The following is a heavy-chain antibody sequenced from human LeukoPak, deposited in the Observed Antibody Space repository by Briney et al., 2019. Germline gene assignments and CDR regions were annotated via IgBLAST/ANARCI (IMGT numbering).Heavy chain of an antibody. CDR2: IYYSGST. J-gene: IGHJ4*02. V-gene: IGHV4-59*01. Sequence: SQTLSLTCTVSGGSISSYYWSWIRQPPGKGLEWIGYIYYSGSTNYSPSLKSRVTISVDTSKNQFSLKLSSVTAADTAVYYCASSGSFRQQLVKWGQGTLVTVST. CDR1: GGSISSYY. CDR3: ASSGSFRQQLVK. D-gene: IGHD6-13*01.